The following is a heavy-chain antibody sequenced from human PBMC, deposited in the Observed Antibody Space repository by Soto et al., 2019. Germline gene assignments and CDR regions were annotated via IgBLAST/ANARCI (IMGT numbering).Heavy chain of an antibody. Sequence: EVQLVQSGAEVKKPGESLRISCQGSGYSFSNHWVTWVRQMPGGGLEWMGKIGPTASDTKYSPSLQGHVTMSFDTSIRTAYLQWSTLKAPDTAMYYCARHALGSSGWHYFDYWGQGPLVTVSS. CDR2: IGPTASDT. J-gene: IGHJ4*02. D-gene: IGHD6-19*01. CDR1: GYSFSNHW. CDR3: ARHALGSSGWHYFDY. V-gene: IGHV5-10-1*01.